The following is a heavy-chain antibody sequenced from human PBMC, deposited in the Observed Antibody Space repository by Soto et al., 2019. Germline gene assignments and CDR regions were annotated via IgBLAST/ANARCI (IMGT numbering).Heavy chain of an antibody. Sequence: SVKVSCKASGGTFSSYAISWVRQAPGQGLEWMGGIIPIFGTANYAQKFQGRVTITADKSTSTAYMELSSLRSEDTAVYYCARGGYSYAPAGEYFDYWGQGTLVTVSS. CDR2: IIPIFGTA. V-gene: IGHV1-69*06. D-gene: IGHD5-18*01. J-gene: IGHJ4*02. CDR3: ARGGYSYAPAGEYFDY. CDR1: GGTFSSYA.